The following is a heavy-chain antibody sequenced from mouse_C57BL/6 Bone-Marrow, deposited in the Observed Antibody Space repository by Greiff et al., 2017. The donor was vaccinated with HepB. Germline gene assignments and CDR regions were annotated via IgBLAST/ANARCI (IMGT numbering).Heavy chain of an antibody. CDR1: GFNIKDDY. Sequence: VQLQQSGAELVRPGASVKLSCTASGFNIKDDYMHWVKQRPEQGLEWIGWIDPENGDTEYASKFQGQATITADTTSNTSYLQISRLTSEDTAVYYCIAYYYDTPFAYWGQGTLVTVSA. CDR2: IDPENGDT. CDR3: IAYYYDTPFAY. V-gene: IGHV14-4*01. J-gene: IGHJ3*01. D-gene: IGHD1-1*01.